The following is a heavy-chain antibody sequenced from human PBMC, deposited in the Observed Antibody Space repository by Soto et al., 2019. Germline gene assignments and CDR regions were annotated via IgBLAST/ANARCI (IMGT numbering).Heavy chain of an antibody. J-gene: IGHJ4*02. CDR1: GFTFSSYS. Sequence: GGSLRLSCAASGFTFSSYSMDWVRQAPGKGLEWVSSISSSSSYIYYADSVKGRFTISRDNAKNSLYLQMNSLRAEDTAVYYCASGVVTYYFDYWGQGTLVTVSS. D-gene: IGHD3-3*01. CDR2: ISSSSSYI. CDR3: ASGVVTYYFDY. V-gene: IGHV3-21*01.